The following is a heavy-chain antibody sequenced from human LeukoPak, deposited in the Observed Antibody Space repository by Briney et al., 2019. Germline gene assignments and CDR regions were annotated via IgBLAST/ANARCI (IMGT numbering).Heavy chain of an antibody. CDR1: GFTFSSYW. V-gene: IGHV3-7*01. D-gene: IGHD3-9*01. CDR3: ARDSAADIPYYMDV. Sequence: GGSLRLSCAASGFTFSSYWMSWVRQAPGKGLEWVANIKQDGSEKYYVDSVKGRFTISRDNAKNSLYLQMNSLRAEDTAVYYCARDSAADIPYYMDVWGKGTTVTVSS. CDR2: IKQDGSEK. J-gene: IGHJ6*03.